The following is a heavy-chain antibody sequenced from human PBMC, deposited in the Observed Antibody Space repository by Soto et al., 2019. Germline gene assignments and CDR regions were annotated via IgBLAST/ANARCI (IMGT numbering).Heavy chain of an antibody. CDR1: GYTFTSYG. V-gene: IGHV1-18*01. D-gene: IGHD6-19*01. CDR3: ARAGYSSGWYEWYFDL. Sequence: ASVKVSCKASGYTFTSYGISWVRQAPGQGLEWMGWISAYNGNTNYAQKLQGRVTITTDTSTSTAYMELSSLRSEDTAVYYCARAGYSSGWYEWYFDLWGRGTLVTVSS. J-gene: IGHJ2*01. CDR2: ISAYNGNT.